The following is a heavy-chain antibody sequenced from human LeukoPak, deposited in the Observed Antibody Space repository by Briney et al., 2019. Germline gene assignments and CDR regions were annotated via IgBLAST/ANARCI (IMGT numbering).Heavy chain of an antibody. D-gene: IGHD1-26*01. Sequence: GGSLRLSRSASGFTVSSNYMSWVRQAPGKGLEWVSVIYSGGTTYYADSVNGRFTISRDISKNMLYVQMNSLRAEDTAVYYCARGGGSYDFDHWGQGTLVTVSS. CDR1: GFTVSSNY. J-gene: IGHJ4*02. CDR3: ARGGGSYDFDH. V-gene: IGHV3-53*01. CDR2: IYSGGTT.